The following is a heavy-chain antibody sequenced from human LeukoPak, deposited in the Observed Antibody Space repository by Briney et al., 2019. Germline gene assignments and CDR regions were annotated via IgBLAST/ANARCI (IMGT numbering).Heavy chain of an antibody. J-gene: IGHJ4*02. CDR2: ISGSGGST. CDR1: GFTFSSYA. CDR3: AKATRITIFGVVRSYPYIPYFDY. Sequence: PGGSLRLSCAASGFTFSSYAMSWVRQAPGKGLEWVSAISGSGGSTYYADSVKGRFTISRDNSKNTLYLQMNSLRAEDTAVYYCAKATRITIFGVVRSYPYIPYFDYWGQGTLVTVSS. D-gene: IGHD3-3*01. V-gene: IGHV3-23*01.